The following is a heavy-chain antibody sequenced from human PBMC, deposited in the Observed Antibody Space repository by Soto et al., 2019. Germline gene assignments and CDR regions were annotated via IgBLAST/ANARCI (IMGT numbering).Heavy chain of an antibody. CDR1: GFTFSSYG. Sequence: GSLRLSCAASGFTFSSYGMHWVRQAPGKGLEWVAVISYDGSNKYYADSVKGRFTISRDNSKNTLYLQMNSLRAEDTAVYYCAKDVLRFLEWLAFYGMDVWGQGTTVTVS. J-gene: IGHJ6*02. V-gene: IGHV3-30*18. CDR3: AKDVLRFLEWLAFYGMDV. CDR2: ISYDGSNK. D-gene: IGHD3-3*01.